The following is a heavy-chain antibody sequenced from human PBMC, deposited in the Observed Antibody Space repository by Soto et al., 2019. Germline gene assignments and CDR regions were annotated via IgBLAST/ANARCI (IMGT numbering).Heavy chain of an antibody. J-gene: IGHJ4*02. Sequence: GGSLRLSCVASGFTFGSYAMSWVRQAPGKGLEWVSAISGSGGNTYYADSVKGRFTISRDNAKNTLYLQINSLRAEDTAVYYCARDTRAARVIDDWGQGTLVTVSS. D-gene: IGHD6-6*01. CDR2: ISGSGGNT. CDR3: ARDTRAARVIDD. V-gene: IGHV3-23*01. CDR1: GFTFGSYA.